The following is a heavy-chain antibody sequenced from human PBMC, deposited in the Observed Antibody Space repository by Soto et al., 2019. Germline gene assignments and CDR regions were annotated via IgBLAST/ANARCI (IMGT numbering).Heavy chain of an antibody. Sequence: GGSLRLSCAASGFTFSSYGMQWVRQAPGKGLEWLGRIRSKVNNLETVYAASVKGRFTISRDDSKNTAYLQMNSLKTEDTAVYYCTRLITPLDYWGRGTLVTVSS. V-gene: IGHV3-73*01. D-gene: IGHD3-16*01. CDR1: GFTFSSYG. CDR2: IRSKVNNLET. J-gene: IGHJ4*02. CDR3: TRLITPLDY.